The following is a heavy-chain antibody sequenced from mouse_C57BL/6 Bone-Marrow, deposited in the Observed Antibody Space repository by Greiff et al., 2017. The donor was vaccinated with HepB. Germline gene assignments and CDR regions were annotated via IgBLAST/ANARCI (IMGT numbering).Heavy chain of an antibody. Sequence: EVQLQQSGAELVRPGASVKLSCTASGFNIKDDCMHWVKQRPEQGLEWIGWIDPENGDTEYASKFQGKATITADTSSNTAYLQLSSLTSEDTAVYYCTSTTAPEDYWGQGTTLTVSS. J-gene: IGHJ2*01. CDR1: GFNIKDDC. V-gene: IGHV14-4*01. CDR2: IDPENGDT. CDR3: TSTTAPEDY. D-gene: IGHD1-2*01.